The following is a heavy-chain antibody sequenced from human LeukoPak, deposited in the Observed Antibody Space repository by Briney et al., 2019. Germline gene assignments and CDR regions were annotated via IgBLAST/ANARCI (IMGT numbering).Heavy chain of an antibody. Sequence: SETLSLPCTVSGGSISSYYGSWIRQPAGKGLEWIGHIYTSGSPKYNPSLKSRVTLSVDTSKNQFSLKLSSVTAADTAVYYCARERGTRGYSYGFFDYWGQGTLVTASS. V-gene: IGHV4-4*07. CDR3: ARERGTRGYSYGFFDY. CDR2: IYTSGSP. CDR1: GGSISSYY. D-gene: IGHD5-18*01. J-gene: IGHJ4*02.